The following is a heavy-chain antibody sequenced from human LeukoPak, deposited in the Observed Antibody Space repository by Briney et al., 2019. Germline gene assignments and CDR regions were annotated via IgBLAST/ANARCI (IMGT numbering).Heavy chain of an antibody. V-gene: IGHV4-39*01. Sequence: SETLSLTCTASGGSISSSSYYWGWIRQPPGKGLVWIGSIYYSDSTYYNPSLKSPVPISVDTTNNQFSQKLSSVTAADTAAYFYSRPIPPTYHTSHCLAYYLVYWGQGTLVTVSS. CDR3: SRPIPPTYHTSHCLAYYLVY. J-gene: IGHJ4*02. CDR1: GGSISSSSYY. CDR2: IYYSDST. D-gene: IGHD2-21*01.